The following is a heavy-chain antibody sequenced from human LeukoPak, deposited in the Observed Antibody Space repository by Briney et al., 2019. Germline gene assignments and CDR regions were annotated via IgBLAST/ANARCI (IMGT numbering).Heavy chain of an antibody. V-gene: IGHV1-2*04. D-gene: IGHD3-10*01. CDR3: ARGARRFGESYPYY. Sequence: ASVKVSCKASGYTFTGYYMHWVRQAPGQGLEWMGWINPNSGGTNYAQKVQGWVTMTRDTSISTAYMELSRLRSDDTAVYYCARGARRFGESYPYYWGQGTLVTVSS. CDR2: INPNSGGT. J-gene: IGHJ4*02. CDR1: GYTFTGYY.